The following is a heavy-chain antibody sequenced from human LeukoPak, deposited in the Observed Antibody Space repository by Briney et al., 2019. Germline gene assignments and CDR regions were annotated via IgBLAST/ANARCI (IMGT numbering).Heavy chain of an antibody. CDR3: AKDIGYCSGGSCYYYYGMDV. V-gene: IGHV3-9*01. CDR1: GFTFDDYA. Sequence: PGRSLRLSCAASGFTFDDYARHWVRQAPGKGLEWVSGISWNSGSIGYADSVKGRFTISRDNAKNSLYLQMNSLRAEDTALYYCAKDIGYCSGGSCYYYYGMDVWGQGTTVTVSS. D-gene: IGHD2-15*01. CDR2: ISWNSGSI. J-gene: IGHJ6*02.